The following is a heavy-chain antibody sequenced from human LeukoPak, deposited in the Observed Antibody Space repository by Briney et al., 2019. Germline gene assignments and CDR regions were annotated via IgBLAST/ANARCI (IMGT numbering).Heavy chain of an antibody. Sequence: SGGSLRLSCAASRFTFSSYWMSWVRQAPGKGLEWVANINKDASEKYYVESVKGRFTISRDNAKNSLDLQMNSVRAEDTAVYYCARGGGWYATFTGFDCWGKGTLVTVSS. J-gene: IGHJ4*02. V-gene: IGHV3-7*01. CDR2: INKDASEK. CDR1: RFTFSSYW. CDR3: ARGGGWYATFTGFDC. D-gene: IGHD6-19*01.